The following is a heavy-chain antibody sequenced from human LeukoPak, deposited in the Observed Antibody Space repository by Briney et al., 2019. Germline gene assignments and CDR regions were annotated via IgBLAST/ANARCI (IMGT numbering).Heavy chain of an antibody. CDR1: GFTFSIYA. D-gene: IGHD3-22*01. CDR3: AKDDYYDSSGYAKYFQH. Sequence: GGSLRLSCAASGFTFSIYAMSWVRQAPGKGLEWVSAISGSGGSTYYADSVKGRFTISRDNSKNTLYLQMNSLRAEDTAVYYCAKDDYYDSSGYAKYFQHWGQGTPVTVSS. V-gene: IGHV3-23*01. CDR2: ISGSGGST. J-gene: IGHJ1*01.